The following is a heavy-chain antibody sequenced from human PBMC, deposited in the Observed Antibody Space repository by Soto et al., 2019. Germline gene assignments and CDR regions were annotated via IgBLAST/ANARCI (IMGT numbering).Heavy chain of an antibody. Sequence: AGSLRLSCEASGFTFNTYSMHSVRQPPGKRLEWLAAIWYDGTQKYYADSVKGRFIISRDNSKKTLYLEMNSLRAEDTAVYYCARAGGTTVTGLWHFDSWGQGTLVTVSS. V-gene: IGHV3-33*01. D-gene: IGHD4-17*01. CDR3: ARAGGTTVTGLWHFDS. CDR2: IWYDGTQK. J-gene: IGHJ4*02. CDR1: GFTFNTYS.